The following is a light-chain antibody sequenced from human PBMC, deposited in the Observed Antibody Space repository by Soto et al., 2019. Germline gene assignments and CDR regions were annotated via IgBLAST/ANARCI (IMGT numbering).Light chain of an antibody. Sequence: DIQLAESPSFLSASVGDRVTITCRASQGISSYLAWFQQKPGRAPNLLIYGASTLQSGVPSRFSGSGSGTDFILTISSLQPDDFATYHCQHYGGVWTFGQGTKVDIK. CDR3: QHYGGVWT. J-gene: IGKJ1*01. CDR2: GAS. CDR1: QGISSY. V-gene: IGKV1-9*01.